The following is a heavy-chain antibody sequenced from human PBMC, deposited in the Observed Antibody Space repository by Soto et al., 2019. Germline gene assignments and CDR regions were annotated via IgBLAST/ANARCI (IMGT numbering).Heavy chain of an antibody. J-gene: IGHJ4*02. Sequence: ASVKVSCKASGYTFTGYYMHWVRQAPGQGLEWMGWINPNSGGTNYAQKFQGRVTMTRDTSISTAYMELSRLRSDDTAVYYCRTVGATTDYFDYWGQGTLVTVYS. CDR3: RTVGATTDYFDY. CDR2: INPNSGGT. D-gene: IGHD1-26*01. CDR1: GYTFTGYY. V-gene: IGHV1-2*02.